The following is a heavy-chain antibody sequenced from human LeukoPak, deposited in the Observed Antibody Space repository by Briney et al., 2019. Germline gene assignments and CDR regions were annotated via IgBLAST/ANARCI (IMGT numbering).Heavy chain of an antibody. D-gene: IGHD3-3*01. V-gene: IGHV1-18*01. J-gene: IGHJ5*02. CDR1: GYTFTSYG. CDR3: ARGLIVGIFGEGFDP. Sequence: ASVKVSCKASGYTFTSYGISWVRQAPGQGLEWMGWISAYNGNTNYAQKLQGRVTVTTDTSTSTAYMELRSLRSDDTAVYYCARGLIVGIFGEGFDPWGQGTLVTVSS. CDR2: ISAYNGNT.